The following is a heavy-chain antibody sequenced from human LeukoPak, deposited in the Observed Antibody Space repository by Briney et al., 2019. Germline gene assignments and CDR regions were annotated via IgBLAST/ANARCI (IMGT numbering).Heavy chain of an antibody. D-gene: IGHD4-17*01. CDR3: AKEIWPTVTTPGWTYFDY. CDR1: AFTFRTYG. Sequence: GGSLRLSCATSAFTFRTYGMHWVRQAPGKGLEWVAFIRYDGSSKYYADSVKGRFTISRDNSKNTLYLQMNSLRAEDTAVYYCAKEIWPTVTTPGWTYFDYWGQGTLVTVSS. CDR2: IRYDGSSK. J-gene: IGHJ4*02. V-gene: IGHV3-30*02.